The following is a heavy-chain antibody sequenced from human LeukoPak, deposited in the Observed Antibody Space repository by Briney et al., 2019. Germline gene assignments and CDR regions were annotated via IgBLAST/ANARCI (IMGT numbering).Heavy chain of an antibody. CDR3: ARGDYGDYVADY. D-gene: IGHD4-17*01. CDR2: LNHSGSP. Sequence: SETLSLTCGVYGGSFSGYYGSGIRQPPGKGLEWIEELNHSGSPNYNPSLQSHVTISVDPSKNQFALKLSSVPAADRAVYYCARGDYGDYVADYWGKGNLVTVSS. V-gene: IGHV4-34*01. J-gene: IGHJ4*02. CDR1: GGSFSGYY.